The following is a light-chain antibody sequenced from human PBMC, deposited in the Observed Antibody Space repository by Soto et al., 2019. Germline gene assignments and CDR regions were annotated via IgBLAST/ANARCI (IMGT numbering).Light chain of an antibody. CDR1: QTISSAY. V-gene: IGKV3D-20*02. J-gene: IGKJ5*01. Sequence: EIVLTQSPGTLSLSPGKRATLSCRASQTISSAYLAWYQQRPGQAPRLLIYGASTRATGIPDRFSGRGSGTDFALTISRLEPEDFAVYYCQHRSDWPGFGQGTRLEIK. CDR2: GAS. CDR3: QHRSDWPG.